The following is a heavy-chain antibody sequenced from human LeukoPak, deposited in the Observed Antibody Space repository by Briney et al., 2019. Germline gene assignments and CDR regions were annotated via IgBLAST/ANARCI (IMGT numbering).Heavy chain of an antibody. V-gene: IGHV4-34*01. CDR1: GGSFSGYY. CDR3: ARSVRGYYYGSGTNYGMDV. Sequence: SETLSLTCAVYGGSFSGYYWSWIRQPPGKGLEWIGEINHSGSTNYNPSLKSRVTISVDTSKNQFSPKLNSVTAADTAVYYCARSVRGYYYGSGTNYGMDVWGKGTTVTVSS. J-gene: IGHJ6*04. D-gene: IGHD3-10*01. CDR2: INHSGST.